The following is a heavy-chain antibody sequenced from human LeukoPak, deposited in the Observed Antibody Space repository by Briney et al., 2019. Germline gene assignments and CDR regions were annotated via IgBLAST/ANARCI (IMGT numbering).Heavy chain of an antibody. CDR3: ARGPPGKENAFDI. D-gene: IGHD2-2*01. CDR2: IYYNGST. J-gene: IGHJ3*02. CDR1: GGSISSYY. V-gene: IGHV4-59*01. Sequence: LPETLSLTCTVSGGSISSYYWSWLRQPPGKGLEWIGYIYYNGSTNYNPSLKSRVTISVDTSKNQFSLNLSSVTAADTAVYYCARGPPGKENAFDIWGQGAMVTVSS.